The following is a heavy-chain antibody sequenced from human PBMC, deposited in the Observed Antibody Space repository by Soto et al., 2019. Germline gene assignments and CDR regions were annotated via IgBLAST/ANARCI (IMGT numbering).Heavy chain of an antibody. CDR1: GFTFSSYS. J-gene: IGHJ6*03. D-gene: IGHD3-3*01. CDR3: ARGRYDFWGGYYFYYIDV. Sequence: EVQLVESGGGLVKPGGSLRLSCAASGFTFSSYSMNWVRQAPGKGLEWVSAISSSSRYIYYADSVKGRLTISRDNAKNSLYLQMKSLGAGDTAVYYCARGRYDFWGGYYFYYIDVWGKGTTVTVSS. CDR2: ISSSSRYI. V-gene: IGHV3-21*01.